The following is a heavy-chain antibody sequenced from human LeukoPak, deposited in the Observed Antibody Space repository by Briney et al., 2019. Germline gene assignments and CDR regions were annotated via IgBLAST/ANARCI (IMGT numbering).Heavy chain of an antibody. CDR1: GFTFGGYG. CDR2: IAYDGSRA. J-gene: IGHJ4*02. V-gene: IGHV3-33*01. D-gene: IGHD1-14*01. Sequence: GGSLRLSCAGSGFTFGGYGMHWFRQTPGKGLEWVAVIAYDGSRAVYADSVKGRFTISRDNSKNTMSVQMDDLRAEDTAVYYCTRYNNDHFDYWGQGTLVTVSS. CDR3: TRYNNDHFDY.